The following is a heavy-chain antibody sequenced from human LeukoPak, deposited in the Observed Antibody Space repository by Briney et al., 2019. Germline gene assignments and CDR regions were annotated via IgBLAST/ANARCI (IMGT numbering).Heavy chain of an antibody. J-gene: IGHJ3*02. CDR1: GFTFTSYA. V-gene: IGHV3-23*01. D-gene: IGHD1-26*01. CDR3: ARDLREHGVFDI. CDR2: ISGSGGIT. Sequence: GGSLRLSCAASGFTFTSYAMTWVRQAPGKGLEWVSGISGSGGITYYADSVKGRFTISRDNSKNTLYLQMHSLRAEDAAVYYCARDLREHGVFDIWGQGTMVTVSS.